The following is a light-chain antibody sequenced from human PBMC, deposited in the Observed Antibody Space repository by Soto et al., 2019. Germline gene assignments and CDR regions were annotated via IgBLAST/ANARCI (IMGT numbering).Light chain of an antibody. J-gene: IGKJ1*01. CDR3: QQYFNWWT. CDR2: DAS. Sequence: SCRDSQSVRSTLVWYQRKPGQSPRLLISDASTRATGMPGRFSGSGSGTEFTLTISSLQSEDFAVYHCQQYFNWWTFGQGTKVDI. V-gene: IGKV3-15*01. CDR1: QSVRST.